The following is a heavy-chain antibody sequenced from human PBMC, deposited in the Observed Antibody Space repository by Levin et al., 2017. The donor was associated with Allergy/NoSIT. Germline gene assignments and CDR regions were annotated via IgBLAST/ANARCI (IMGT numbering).Heavy chain of an antibody. J-gene: IGHJ3*02. Sequence: SETLSLTCTVSGASISSSSYYWGWIRQPPGKGLEWIGSIHYSGTTYYNPSLKSRVTISVDTSKNKFSLKLNSVTAADTAVYYCARHSSGWFDAFDIWGQGTMVTVSS. V-gene: IGHV4-39*01. CDR1: GASISSSSYY. CDR3: ARHSSGWFDAFDI. D-gene: IGHD6-19*01. CDR2: IHYSGTT.